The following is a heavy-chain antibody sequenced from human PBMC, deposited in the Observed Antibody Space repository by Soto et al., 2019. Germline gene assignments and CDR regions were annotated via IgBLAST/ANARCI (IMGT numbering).Heavy chain of an antibody. CDR2: SGTT. Sequence: LSLTCTVSGGSMSFSNYHWTWIRQSPGKGPEWIGSGTTSYNPSLKSRVTIFVDTSQSQFSLKMHSVTAADTAVYYCATYGGDTGHFDYWGQGIMVTVSS. V-gene: IGHV4-39*01. CDR1: GGSMSFSNYH. D-gene: IGHD4-17*01. J-gene: IGHJ4*02. CDR3: ATYGGDTGHFDY.